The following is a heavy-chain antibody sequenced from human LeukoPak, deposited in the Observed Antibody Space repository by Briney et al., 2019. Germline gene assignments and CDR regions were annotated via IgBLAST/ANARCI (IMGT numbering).Heavy chain of an antibody. CDR3: AKPGYGDYPPDAFDI. V-gene: IGHV3-30-3*02. CDR2: ISYDGSNK. CDR1: GFTFSSYA. Sequence: GGSLRLSCAASGFTFSSYAMHWVRRAPGKGLEWVAVISYDGSNKYYADSVKGRFTISRDNAKNSLYLQMNSLRAGDTAVYYCAKPGYGDYPPDAFDIWGQGTMVTVSS. D-gene: IGHD4-17*01. J-gene: IGHJ3*02.